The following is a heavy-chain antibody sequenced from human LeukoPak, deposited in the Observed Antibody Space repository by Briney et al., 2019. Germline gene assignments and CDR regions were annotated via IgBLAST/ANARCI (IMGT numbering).Heavy chain of an antibody. CDR2: IYYSGST. V-gene: IGHV4-59*01. CDR1: GGSISSYY. J-gene: IGHJ5*02. CDR3: ARIGGIAAAGVFDP. Sequence: PSETLSLTCTVSGGSISSYYWSWIRQPPGKGLEWIGFIYYSGSTNYNPSLKSRVTISVDTSKNQFSLKLSSVTAADTAVYYCARIGGIAAAGVFDPWGQGTLVTVSS. D-gene: IGHD6-13*01.